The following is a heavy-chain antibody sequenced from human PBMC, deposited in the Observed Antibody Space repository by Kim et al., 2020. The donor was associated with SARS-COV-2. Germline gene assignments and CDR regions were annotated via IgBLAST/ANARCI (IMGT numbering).Heavy chain of an antibody. J-gene: IGHJ6*02. CDR1: GFTFSSYS. CDR3: ARDQAILWFGELAYYGMDV. D-gene: IGHD3-10*01. Sequence: GGSLRLSCAASGFTFSSYSMNWVRQAPGKGLEWVSSISSSSSYIYYADSVKGRFTISRDNAKNSLYLQMNSLRAEDTAVYYCARDQAILWFGELAYYGMDVWGQGTTVTVSS. CDR2: ISSSSSYI. V-gene: IGHV3-21*04.